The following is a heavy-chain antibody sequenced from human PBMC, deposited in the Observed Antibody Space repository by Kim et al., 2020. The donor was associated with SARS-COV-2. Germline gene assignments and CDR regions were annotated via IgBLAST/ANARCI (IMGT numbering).Heavy chain of an antibody. CDR1: GGSISSYY. CDR2: SYYSGST. Sequence: SETLSLTCTVSGGSISSYYWSWIRQPAGKGPEWIGYSYYSGSTNYNPSLKSRVRVSVDTSKNQFSLKLTSMTAADTAVYYCARGGTSRWFDYWGQGTLVTVSS. J-gene: IGHJ4*02. D-gene: IGHD2-2*01. V-gene: IGHV4-59*01. CDR3: ARGGTSRWFDY.